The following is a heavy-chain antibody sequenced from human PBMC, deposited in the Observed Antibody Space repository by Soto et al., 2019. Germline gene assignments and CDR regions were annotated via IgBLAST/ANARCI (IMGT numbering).Heavy chain of an antibody. CDR3: AKSQGIAAAYYYYGMDV. D-gene: IGHD6-13*01. V-gene: IGHV3-23*01. CDR2: ISGSGGST. CDR1: GFTFSSYA. J-gene: IGHJ6*02. Sequence: EVQLLESGGGLVQPGGSPRLSCAASGFTFSSYAMSWVHQAPGKGLEWVSAISGSGGSTYYADSVKGRFTISRDNSKNTLYLQMNSLRAEDTAVYYCAKSQGIAAAYYYYGMDVWGQGTTVTVSS.